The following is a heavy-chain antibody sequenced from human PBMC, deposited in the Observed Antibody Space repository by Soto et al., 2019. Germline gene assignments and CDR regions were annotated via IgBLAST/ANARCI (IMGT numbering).Heavy chain of an antibody. Sequence: GGSLRLSCAASGFTFSSYDMHWVRQATGKGLERVSAIGTAGDTYYPGSVKGRFTISRENAKNSLYLQMNSLRAEDTAVYYCARATSGSSILGHFDYWGQGTLVTVSS. CDR1: GFTFSSYD. CDR3: ARATSGSSILGHFDY. J-gene: IGHJ4*02. V-gene: IGHV3-13*01. D-gene: IGHD1-26*01. CDR2: IGTAGDT.